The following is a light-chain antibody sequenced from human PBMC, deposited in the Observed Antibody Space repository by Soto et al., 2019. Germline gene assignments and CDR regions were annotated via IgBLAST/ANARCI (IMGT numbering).Light chain of an antibody. J-gene: IGLJ2*01. CDR1: SRDVGDYNY. CDR2: AVS. Sequence: QSALTQPASVSGSPGQSITISCTGTSRDVGDYNYVSWYQQHPGKAPKLMIYAVSNRPSGVSNRFSGSKSGKTASLTISGLQAEDEADYYCSSYTTSNTLIFGGGTKLTVL. CDR3: SSYTTSNTLI. V-gene: IGLV2-14*01.